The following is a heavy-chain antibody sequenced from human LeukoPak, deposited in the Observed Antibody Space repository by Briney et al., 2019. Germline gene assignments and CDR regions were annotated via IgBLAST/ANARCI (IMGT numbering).Heavy chain of an antibody. J-gene: IGHJ5*01. D-gene: IGHD5-12*01. CDR3: ARCFQEASGYDLSLDT. Sequence: GGSLRLSCAASGFSFSTYNMNWVRQAPGKGLEWVASMSTGGTYIHYADSVKDRFTISRDDGKNSLHLQMNSLRVEDTAIYYCARCFQEASGYDLSLDTWGRGTLVTVSS. CDR2: MSTGGTYI. CDR1: GFSFSTYN. V-gene: IGHV3-21*01.